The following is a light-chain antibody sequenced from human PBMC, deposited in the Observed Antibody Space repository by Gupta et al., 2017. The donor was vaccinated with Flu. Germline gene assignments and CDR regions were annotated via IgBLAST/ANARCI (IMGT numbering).Light chain of an antibody. J-gene: IGKJ4*01. V-gene: IGKV1-33*01. CDR3: QQYDNLLALT. Sequence: DIQMTQSPSSLSASVGDRVTITCQASQDISNYLNWYQQKPGKAPKLLIYDASNWETGVPSRFSGSGYGTDFTFTISSLQPEDIASYYCQQYDNLLALTFGGGTKVEIK. CDR2: DAS. CDR1: QDISNY.